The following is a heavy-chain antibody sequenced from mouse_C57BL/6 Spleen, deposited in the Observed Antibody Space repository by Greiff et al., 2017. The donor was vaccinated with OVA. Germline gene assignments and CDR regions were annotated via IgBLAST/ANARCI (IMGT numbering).Heavy chain of an antibody. J-gene: IGHJ2*01. Sequence: EVQLQESGPGLVKPSQSLSLTCSVTGYSITSGYYWNWLRQFPGNKLEWMGYISYDGSNNYNPSLKNRISITRDTSKNQFFLKLNSVTTEDTATYYCARDYYGSSFLDDWGQGTTLTVSS. CDR1: GYSITSGYY. CDR2: ISYDGSN. CDR3: ARDYYGSSFLDD. V-gene: IGHV3-6*01. D-gene: IGHD1-1*01.